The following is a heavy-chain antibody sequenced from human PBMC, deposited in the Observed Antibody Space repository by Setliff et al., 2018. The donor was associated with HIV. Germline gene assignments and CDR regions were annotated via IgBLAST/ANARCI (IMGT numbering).Heavy chain of an antibody. Sequence: ASVKVSCKASGYNFINFGINWVRQVPGQGLEWMGWISTYNGATNYAQKFQDRVSMTRDTSTSTINMELWSLTSDDTALYYCARRGGSGTYWEYYYNMDVWGEGTTVTVSS. CDR2: ISTYNGAT. V-gene: IGHV1-18*01. CDR3: ARRGGSGTYWEYYYNMDV. CDR1: GYNFINFG. J-gene: IGHJ6*03. D-gene: IGHD3-10*01.